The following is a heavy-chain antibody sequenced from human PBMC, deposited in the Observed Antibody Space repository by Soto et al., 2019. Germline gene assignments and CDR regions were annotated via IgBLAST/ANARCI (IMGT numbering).Heavy chain of an antibody. D-gene: IGHD6-19*01. CDR1: GFTFSDYY. CDR2: ITSSGSTI. J-gene: IGHJ6*02. Sequence: QVQLVESGGGLVKPGGSLRLSCAASGFTFSDYYMSWIRQAPGKGLEWVSCITSSGSTIHYADSVKGRFTISRDNAKNSLYLQMNSLRAEDTAVYYCATDLDSSGYYGMDVWGQGTTVTVSS. CDR3: ATDLDSSGYYGMDV. V-gene: IGHV3-11*01.